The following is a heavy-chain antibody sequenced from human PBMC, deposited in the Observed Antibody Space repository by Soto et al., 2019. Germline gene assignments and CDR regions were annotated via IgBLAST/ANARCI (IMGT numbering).Heavy chain of an antibody. J-gene: IGHJ3*02. CDR3: ARVGATTPNAFDI. CDR2: MNPNSGNT. V-gene: IGHV1-8*01. Sequence: GASVKVSCKASGYTFTSYDINWVRQATGQGLEWMGWMNPNSGNTGYAQKFQGRVAMTRNTSISTAYMELSSLRSEDTAVYYCARVGATTPNAFDIWGQGTMVTVSS. D-gene: IGHD1-26*01. CDR1: GYTFTSYD.